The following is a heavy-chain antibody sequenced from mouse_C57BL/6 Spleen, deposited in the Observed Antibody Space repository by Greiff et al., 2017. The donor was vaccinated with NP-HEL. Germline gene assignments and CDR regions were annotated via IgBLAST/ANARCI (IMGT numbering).Heavy chain of an antibody. CDR2: IHPNSGST. Sequence: VQVQQPGAELVKPGASVKLSCKASGYTFTSYWMHWVKQRPGQGLEWIGMIHPNSGSTNYNEKFKSKATLTVDKSSSTAYMQLSSLTSEDSAVYYCARILYYDYDGFAYWGQGTLVTVSA. D-gene: IGHD2-4*01. J-gene: IGHJ3*01. CDR3: ARILYYDYDGFAY. V-gene: IGHV1-64*01. CDR1: GYTFTSYW.